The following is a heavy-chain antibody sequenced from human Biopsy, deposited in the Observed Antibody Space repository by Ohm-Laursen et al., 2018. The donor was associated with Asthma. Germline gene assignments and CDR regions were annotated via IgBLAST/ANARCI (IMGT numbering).Heavy chain of an antibody. CDR3: ARKAGSCISRTCYSLDF. CDR2: IHSVFGTT. Sequence: GASVKVSCKSLGGTFNTYVIGWVRQAPGQGLEWMGGIHSVFGTTTYPQKFQDRVTITADDSTSTVYMELSSLRSGDTAVYYCARKAGSCISRTCYSLDFWGQGTLVTVSS. CDR1: GGTFNTYV. J-gene: IGHJ4*02. D-gene: IGHD2-2*01. V-gene: IGHV1-69*13.